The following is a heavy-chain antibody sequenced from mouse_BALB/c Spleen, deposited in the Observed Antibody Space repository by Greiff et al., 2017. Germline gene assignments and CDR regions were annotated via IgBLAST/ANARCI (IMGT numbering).Heavy chain of an antibody. J-gene: IGHJ4*01. D-gene: IGHD1-1*01. V-gene: IGHV6-6*02. CDR3: TRVYYYGSSYAMDY. CDR1: GFTFSNYW. CDR2: IRLKSNNYAT. Sequence: EVQRVESGGGLVQPGGSMKLSCVASGFTFSNYWMNWVRQSPEKGLEWVAEIRLKSNNYATHYAESVKGRFTISRDDSKSSVYLQMNNLRAEDTGIYYCTRVYYYGSSYAMDYWGQGTSVTVSS.